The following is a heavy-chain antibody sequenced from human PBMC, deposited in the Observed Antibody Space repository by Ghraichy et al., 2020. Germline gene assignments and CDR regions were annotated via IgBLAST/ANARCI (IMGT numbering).Heavy chain of an antibody. V-gene: IGHV2-5*05. D-gene: IGHD3-9*01. J-gene: IGHJ4*02. CDR3: VHRASFSADWHQSVFDF. CDR1: GFSLTSRPVG. CDR2: IYWDDDK. Sequence: SGPTLVKPTQTLALTCTFSGFSLTSRPVGVGWIRQPSGRAPEWLALIYWDDDKRYDSSLKSRLTITKDTSKNQVDLIMTNVDPDDTGTYYCVHRASFSADWHQSVFDFWGQGILVTVSS.